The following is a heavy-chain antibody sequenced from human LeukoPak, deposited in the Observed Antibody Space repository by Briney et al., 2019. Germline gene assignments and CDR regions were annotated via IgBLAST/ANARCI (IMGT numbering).Heavy chain of an antibody. Sequence: GGSLRLSCAASGFTFSSYGMHWVRQAPGEGLEWVAVIWYDGSNKYYADSVKGRFTISRDNSKNTLYLQMNSLRAEDTAVYYCARGDIVVVPAAQIYYYYGMDVWGKGTTVTVSS. J-gene: IGHJ6*04. CDR2: IWYDGSNK. CDR3: ARGDIVVVPAAQIYYYYGMDV. V-gene: IGHV3-33*01. CDR1: GFTFSSYG. D-gene: IGHD2-2*01.